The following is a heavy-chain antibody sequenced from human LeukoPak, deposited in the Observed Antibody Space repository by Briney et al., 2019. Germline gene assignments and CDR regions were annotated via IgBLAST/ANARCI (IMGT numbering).Heavy chain of an antibody. CDR1: GFTFDDYA. Sequence: GGSLRLSCAASGFTFDDYAMHCVRQAPGKGLEWVSGISWNSGSIGYADSVKGRFTISRDNSENTLYLQMNSLRAEDTAVYYCAKASTDYWGQGTLVTVSS. V-gene: IGHV3-9*01. CDR2: ISWNSGSI. J-gene: IGHJ4*02. CDR3: AKASTDY.